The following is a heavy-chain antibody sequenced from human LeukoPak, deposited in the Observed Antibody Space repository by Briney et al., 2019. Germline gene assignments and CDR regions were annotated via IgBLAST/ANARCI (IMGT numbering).Heavy chain of an antibody. V-gene: IGHV3-23*01. D-gene: IGHD6-19*01. Sequence: GGSLRLSWAPAGFTFSSYWMSWVRQAPRKGLEWVSGISGSDDSSSYADSVKGRFTISRDNSKHTLYLQMNRLRADDTGVYYCAKGYSSGWFFFDYWGQGALFTASS. CDR3: AKGYSSGWFFFDY. CDR2: ISGSDDSS. CDR1: GFTFSSYW. J-gene: IGHJ4*02.